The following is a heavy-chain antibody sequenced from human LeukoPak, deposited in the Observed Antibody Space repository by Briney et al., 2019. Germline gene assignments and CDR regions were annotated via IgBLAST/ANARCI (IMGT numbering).Heavy chain of an antibody. V-gene: IGHV4-30-2*01. CDR2: IYHSGST. CDR3: ARGITMIA. CDR1: GDSISSSNSY. D-gene: IGHD3-22*01. J-gene: IGHJ4*02. Sequence: PSETMSLTCTVSGDSISSSNSYRGWIRQPPGKGLEWIGYIYHSGSTYYNPSLKSRVTISVDRSKNQFSLKLSSVTAADTAVYYCARGITMIAWGQGTLVTVSS.